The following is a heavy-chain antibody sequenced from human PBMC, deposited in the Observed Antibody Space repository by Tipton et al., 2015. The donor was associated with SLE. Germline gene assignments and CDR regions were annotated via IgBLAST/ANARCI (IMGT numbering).Heavy chain of an antibody. Sequence: TLSLTCSVSGGSISSDDYYWTWIRQPAGKGLEWIGYIYTSGSTNYNPSLKSRVTISVDTSKNQFSLKLSSVTAADTAVYYCARDLVSGWYVGYYYYYGMDVWGQGTTVTVSS. CDR1: GGSISSDDYY. J-gene: IGHJ6*02. CDR3: ARDLVSGWYVGYYYYYGMDV. CDR2: IYTSGST. V-gene: IGHV4-61*09. D-gene: IGHD6-19*01.